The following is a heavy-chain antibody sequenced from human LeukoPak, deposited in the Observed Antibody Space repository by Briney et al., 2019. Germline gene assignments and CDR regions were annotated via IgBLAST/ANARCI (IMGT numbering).Heavy chain of an antibody. D-gene: IGHD3-10*01. J-gene: IGHJ4*02. CDR3: ARTPPGGLIDY. CDR2: MSPKSANT. V-gene: IGHV1-8*03. Sequence: ASVRVSCKTSGYTFTSYDINWVRQASGQGLEWMGWMSPKSANTGYAQKFQGRVTITRDTSISTAYMELSSLTSEDTAVYYCARTPPGGLIDYWGQGTLVTVSS. CDR1: GYTFTSYD.